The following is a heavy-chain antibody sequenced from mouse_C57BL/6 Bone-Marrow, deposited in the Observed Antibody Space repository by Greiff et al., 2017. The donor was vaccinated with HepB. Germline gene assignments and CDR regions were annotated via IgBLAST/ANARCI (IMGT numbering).Heavy chain of an antibody. CDR2: IYPRSGNT. CDR3: ARDYGSRYAMDY. CDR1: GYTFTSYG. V-gene: IGHV1-81*01. D-gene: IGHD1-1*01. J-gene: IGHJ4*01. Sequence: QVHVKQSGAELARPGASVKLSCKASGYTFTSYGISWVKQSTGQGLEWIGEIYPRSGNTYYNEKFKGKATLTADKSSSTAYMELRSLTSEDSAVYFCARDYGSRYAMDYWGQGTSVTVSS.